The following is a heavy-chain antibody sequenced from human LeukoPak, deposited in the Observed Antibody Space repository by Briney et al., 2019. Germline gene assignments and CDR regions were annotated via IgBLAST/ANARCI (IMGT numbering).Heavy chain of an antibody. CDR3: AKDFHGDYDGGAFDI. V-gene: IGHV3-7*03. CDR2: IKLDGSEK. CDR1: GFTFGKYW. J-gene: IGHJ3*02. D-gene: IGHD4-17*01. Sequence: GGSLRLSCVASGFTFGKYWMSWVRQAPGKGLEWVANIKLDGSEKNYVDSVKGRFTISRDNAKNSLYLQMNSLRAEDTALYYCAKDFHGDYDGGAFDIWGQGTMVTVSS.